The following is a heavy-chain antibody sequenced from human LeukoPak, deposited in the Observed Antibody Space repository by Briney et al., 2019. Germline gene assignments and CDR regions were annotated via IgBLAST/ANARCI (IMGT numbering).Heavy chain of an antibody. Sequence: GRSLRLSCAASGFTFSSYAMHWVRQAPGKGLEWVAVISYDGSNKYYADSVKGRFTISRDNAKNTLYLQMKGLRAEDTAVCYCARVTGYSSGWYGYWGQGTPVTVSS. CDR1: GFTFSSYA. CDR2: ISYDGSNK. V-gene: IGHV3-30-3*01. J-gene: IGHJ4*02. D-gene: IGHD6-19*01. CDR3: ARVTGYSSGWYGY.